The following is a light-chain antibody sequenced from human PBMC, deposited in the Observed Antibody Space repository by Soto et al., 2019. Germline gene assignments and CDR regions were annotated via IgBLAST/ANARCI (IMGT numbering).Light chain of an antibody. J-gene: IGKJ1*01. CDR1: QSVSSN. V-gene: IGKV3-15*01. CDR2: GAS. CDR3: QQYGGSPET. Sequence: EIVLTQSPGTLSLSPGERATLSCRASQSVSSNLAWYQQKPGQAPRLLIYGASTGATGIPARFSGSGSGTEFTLTISSLQSEDFAVYYCQQYGGSPETFGQGTKVDIK.